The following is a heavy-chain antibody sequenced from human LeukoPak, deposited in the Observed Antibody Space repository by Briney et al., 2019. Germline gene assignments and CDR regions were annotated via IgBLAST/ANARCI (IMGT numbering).Heavy chain of an antibody. D-gene: IGHD3-10*01. CDR2: FDPEDGET. CDR3: ATAGGSGIGTYFDY. CDR1: GYTLTELS. Sequence: ASVKVSCKVSGYTLTELSMHWVRQAPGKGLEWMGGFDPEDGETIYAQKFQGRVTMTEDTSTDTAYMELSSLRSEDTAVYYCATAGGSGIGTYFDYWGQGTLVTVSS. J-gene: IGHJ4*02. V-gene: IGHV1-24*01.